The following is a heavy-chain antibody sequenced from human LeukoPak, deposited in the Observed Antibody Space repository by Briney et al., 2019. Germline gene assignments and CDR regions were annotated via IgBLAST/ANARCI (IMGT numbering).Heavy chain of an antibody. D-gene: IGHD6-19*01. CDR1: GYTFTGYY. Sequence: ASVKVSCKASGYTFTGYYMHWVRQAPGQGLEWMGWINPNSGGTNYAQKFQGRVTMTRDTSTSTAYMELSRLRSDDTAVYYCATDEQWLVMGSFAFDIWGQGTMVTVSS. CDR2: INPNSGGT. V-gene: IGHV1-2*02. J-gene: IGHJ3*02. CDR3: ATDEQWLVMGSFAFDI.